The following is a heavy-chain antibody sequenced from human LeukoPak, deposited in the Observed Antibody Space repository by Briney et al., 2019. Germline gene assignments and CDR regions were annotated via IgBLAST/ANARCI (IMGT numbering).Heavy chain of an antibody. J-gene: IGHJ4*02. V-gene: IGHV4-59*01. Sequence: PSETLSLTCTVSGGSISSYYWSWIRQPPGKGLEWIGYIYYSGSTNYNPSLKSRVTISVDTSKNQFSLKLSSVTAADAAVYYCARDPAMASWGIDYWGQGTLVTVSS. CDR2: IYYSGST. D-gene: IGHD5-18*01. CDR3: ARDPAMASWGIDY. CDR1: GGSISSYY.